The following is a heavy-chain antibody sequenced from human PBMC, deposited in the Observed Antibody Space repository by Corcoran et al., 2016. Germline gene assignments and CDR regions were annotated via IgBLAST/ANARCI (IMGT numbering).Heavy chain of an antibody. J-gene: IGHJ4*02. D-gene: IGHD5-18*01. CDR2: ISWDGGST. CDR3: AKVRMGYGFHFDY. Sequence: AASGFTFDDYTMHWVRQAPGKCLEWFSLISWDGGSTYYAYSVKGRFTISRDNSKNSLYLQMNSLRNEDAALYYCAKVRMGYGFHFDYWGQG. V-gene: IGHV3-43*01. CDR1: GFTFDDYT.